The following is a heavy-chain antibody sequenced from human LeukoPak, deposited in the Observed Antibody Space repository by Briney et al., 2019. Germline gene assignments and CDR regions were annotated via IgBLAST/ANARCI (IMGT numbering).Heavy chain of an antibody. Sequence: ASVKVSCKASGYTFTGYYMHWVRQAPGQGLEWMGWINPNSGGTNYAQKFQGRVTMTRDTSISTAFMELSRLRSDDTAVYYCARLSSSWSVPRNWFDSWGQGTLVTVSS. J-gene: IGHJ5*01. CDR2: INPNSGGT. V-gene: IGHV1-2*02. D-gene: IGHD6-13*01. CDR3: ARLSSSWSVPRNWFDS. CDR1: GYTFTGYY.